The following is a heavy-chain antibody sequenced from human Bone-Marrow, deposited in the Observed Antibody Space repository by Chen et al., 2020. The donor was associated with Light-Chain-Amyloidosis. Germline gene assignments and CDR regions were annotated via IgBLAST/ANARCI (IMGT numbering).Heavy chain of an antibody. Sequence: EVQLEQSGPEVKKPGESLKISCKGSGYTFPNYWSGWVRPMPGKGLEWMGVIYPDDSHASYRPSFGGQVTISADKSITTAYLQWRSLKASDTAMYYCARRRDGYNFDYWGQGTLVTVSS. J-gene: IGHJ4*02. CDR2: IYPDDSHA. D-gene: IGHD5-12*01. CDR3: ARRRDGYNFDY. V-gene: IGHV5-51*01. CDR1: GYTFPNYW.